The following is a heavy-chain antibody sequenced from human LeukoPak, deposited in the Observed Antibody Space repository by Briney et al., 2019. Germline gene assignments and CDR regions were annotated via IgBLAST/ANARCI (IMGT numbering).Heavy chain of an antibody. CDR1: GFTFSSYE. J-gene: IGHJ3*02. Sequence: GGSLRLSCAASGFTFSSYEMNWVRQAPGKGLEWVSYISSSGSTIYYADSVKGRSTISRDNAKNSLYLQMNSLRAEDTAVYYCARGPNYYGSGSYRDAFDIWGQGTMVTVSS. CDR3: ARGPNYYGSGSYRDAFDI. CDR2: ISSSGSTI. D-gene: IGHD3-10*01. V-gene: IGHV3-48*03.